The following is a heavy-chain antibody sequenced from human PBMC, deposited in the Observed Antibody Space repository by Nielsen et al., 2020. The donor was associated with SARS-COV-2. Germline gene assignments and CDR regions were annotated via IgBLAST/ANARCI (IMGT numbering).Heavy chain of an antibody. Sequence: SETLSLTCAVYGGSFSGYYWSWIRQPPGKGLEWIGEINHSGSTNYNPSLKSRVTISVDTSKNQFSLKLSSVTAADTAVYYCARRATGTTKYFDYWGQGTLVTVSS. CDR3: ARRATGTTKYFDY. CDR1: GGSFSGYY. D-gene: IGHD1-1*01. CDR2: INHSGST. V-gene: IGHV4-34*01. J-gene: IGHJ4*02.